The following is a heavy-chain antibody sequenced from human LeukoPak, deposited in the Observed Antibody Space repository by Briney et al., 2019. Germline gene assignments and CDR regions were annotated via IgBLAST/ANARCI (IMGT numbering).Heavy chain of an antibody. D-gene: IGHD2-15*01. J-gene: IGHJ4*02. CDR2: IYPGDSDT. Sequence: GESLQISCKGSGYSFTSYWIGWVRQLPGEGLEWMGIIYPGDSDTRYSPSFQGQVTISADKSISTAYLQWSSLKASDTAMYYCVRGYCSGGSCSYSPDYWGQGTLVTVSS. CDR3: VRGYCSGGSCSYSPDY. CDR1: GYSFTSYW. V-gene: IGHV5-51*01.